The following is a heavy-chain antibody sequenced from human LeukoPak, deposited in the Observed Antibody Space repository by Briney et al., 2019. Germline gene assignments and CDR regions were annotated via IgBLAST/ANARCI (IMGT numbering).Heavy chain of an antibody. V-gene: IGHV3-30*03. Sequence: GRSLRLSCAASGFTFSSYGMHWVRQAPGKGLEWVAVISYDGSNKYYADSVKGRFTISRDNSKNTLYLQMNSLRAEDTAVYYCARDYYDSGGYLAYWGQGTLVTVSS. CDR3: ARDYYDSGGYLAY. CDR2: ISYDGSNK. J-gene: IGHJ4*02. CDR1: GFTFSSYG. D-gene: IGHD3-22*01.